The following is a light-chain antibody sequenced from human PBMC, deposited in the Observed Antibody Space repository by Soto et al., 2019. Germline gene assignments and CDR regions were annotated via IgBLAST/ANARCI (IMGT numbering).Light chain of an antibody. V-gene: IGKV1-5*01. J-gene: IGKJ2*02. Sequence: DIQLTQSPSPLSASVADRVTITCRASQSVTDWLAWYQQKPGKAPKLLIYDASSLQSGVPSRFSGSGSGTEFSLTISSLQPDDFATYYCQQYYRSCTFGQGTKVEIK. CDR2: DAS. CDR1: QSVTDW. CDR3: QQYYRSCT.